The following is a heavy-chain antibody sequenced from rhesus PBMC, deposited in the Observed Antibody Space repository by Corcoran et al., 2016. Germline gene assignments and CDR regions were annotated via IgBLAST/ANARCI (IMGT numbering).Heavy chain of an antibody. CDR2: ILSDLSKK. Sequence: EVQLVESGGGLVQPGESLRLSCAAYGFTFSTNAMHWVRQAPGKGLEWVTVILSDLSKKYYADSVNDRFTISRDNSKNILYLQMNNLKLEDTAVYYCARSWPGFDYWGRGVLVTVSS. V-gene: IGHV3-54*02. CDR1: GFTFSTNA. J-gene: IGHJ4*01. CDR3: ARSWPGFDY. D-gene: IGHD1-38*01.